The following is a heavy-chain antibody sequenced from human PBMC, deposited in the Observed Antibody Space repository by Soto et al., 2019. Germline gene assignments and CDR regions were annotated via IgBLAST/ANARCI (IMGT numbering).Heavy chain of an antibody. D-gene: IGHD3-10*01. V-gene: IGHV3-23*01. CDR1: GFSFRNYA. J-gene: IGHJ4*02. CDR3: ANGRATYGLLTHDY. Sequence: GGSLRLSCAASGFSFRNYAMSWVRQAPGKGLEWISTLTGSSSNIYYADSVKGRFAISRDSSRNTLYLQMNSLTAEDTAVYYCANGRATYGLLTHDYWGQGTLVTVSS. CDR2: LTGSSSNI.